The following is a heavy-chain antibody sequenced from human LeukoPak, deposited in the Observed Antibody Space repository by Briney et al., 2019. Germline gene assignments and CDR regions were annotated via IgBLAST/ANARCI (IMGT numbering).Heavy chain of an antibody. D-gene: IGHD4/OR15-4a*01. V-gene: IGHV1-18*01. CDR2: ISAYNGNT. CDR1: GYTFTSYG. CDR3: ARDEGYYGAPLFDY. Sequence: VASVKLSCKASGYTFTSYGISWVRQAPGQGLEWMGWISAYNGNTNYAQNLQSRVTMTTDTSTSTAYMELRSLRSDDTAVYYCARDEGYYGAPLFDYWGQGTVVPVSS. J-gene: IGHJ4*02.